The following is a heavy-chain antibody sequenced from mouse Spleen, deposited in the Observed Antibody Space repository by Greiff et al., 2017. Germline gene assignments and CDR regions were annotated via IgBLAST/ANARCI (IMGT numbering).Heavy chain of an antibody. Sequence: QVQLQQPGAELEKSGASVKLSCKASGYTFTSYWMHWVKQRPGQGLEWIGMIHPNSGSINYNEKFKTKAPLTVDKSSSTAYMQLSSLTSEDSAVYYCARGHYSMDYWGQGTSVTVSS. J-gene: IGHJ4*01. CDR3: ARGHYSMDY. V-gene: IGHV1-64*01. CDR1: GYTFTSYW. CDR2: IHPNSGSI.